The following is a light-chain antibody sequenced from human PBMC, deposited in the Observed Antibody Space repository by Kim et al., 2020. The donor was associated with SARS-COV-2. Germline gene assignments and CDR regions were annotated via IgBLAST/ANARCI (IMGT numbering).Light chain of an antibody. V-gene: IGLV3-19*01. CDR2: GKN. Sequence: SSELTQDPAVYVALGQTVRITCQGDSLRSYYASWYQQKPGQAPVLVIYGKNNRPSGIPDRFSGSSSGNTASLTITGAQAEDEADYYCNSRDSSGNHLNWVFGGGTKVTVL. CDR1: SLRSYY. J-gene: IGLJ3*02. CDR3: NSRDSSGNHLNWV.